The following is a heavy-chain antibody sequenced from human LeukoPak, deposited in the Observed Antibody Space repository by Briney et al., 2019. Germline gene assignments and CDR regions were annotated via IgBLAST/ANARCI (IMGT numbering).Heavy chain of an antibody. CDR1: GFTFSDYY. Sequence: GGSLRLSCAASGFTFSDYYMSWIRQAPGKGLEWVSYISSSGSTIYYADSVKGRFTISRDNAKNSLYLQMNSPRAEDTAVYYCARDQTYYDILTGYYKKYYYYYMDVWGKGTTVTVPS. CDR2: ISSSGSTI. J-gene: IGHJ6*03. D-gene: IGHD3-9*01. V-gene: IGHV3-11*01. CDR3: ARDQTYYDILTGYYKKYYYYYMDV.